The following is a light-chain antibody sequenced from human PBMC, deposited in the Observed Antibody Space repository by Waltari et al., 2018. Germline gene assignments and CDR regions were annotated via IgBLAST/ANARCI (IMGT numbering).Light chain of an antibody. V-gene: IGKV4-1*01. J-gene: IGKJ1*01. CDR1: VLYSFKDNNY. CDR2: GAS. Sequence: VLYSFKDNNYVDWDQQKPRPPRELLIYGASTRDAGVPDRLSGSWSVTDFTLTISSLQAEDGAVYYGQQDYSTPPRTFGQGTKVEIK. CDR3: QQDYSTPPRT.